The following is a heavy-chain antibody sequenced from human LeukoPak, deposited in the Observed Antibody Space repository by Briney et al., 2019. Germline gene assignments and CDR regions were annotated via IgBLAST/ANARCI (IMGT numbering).Heavy chain of an antibody. J-gene: IGHJ1*01. D-gene: IGHD6-19*01. CDR3: AKADAYSSGRRYFQH. CDR2: ISASGGGI. CDR1: GFTFSNSA. Sequence: PGGSLRLSCAASGFTFSNSAMSWVRQAPGKGLDWVSTISASGGGIHYADSVKGRFTVSRDNSKITLFLQMNSLRAEDTAVYYCAKADAYSSGRRYFQHWGQGTLVTVSS. V-gene: IGHV3-23*01.